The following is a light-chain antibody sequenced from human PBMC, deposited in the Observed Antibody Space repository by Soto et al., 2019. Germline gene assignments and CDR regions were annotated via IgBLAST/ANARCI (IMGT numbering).Light chain of an antibody. CDR1: SGHSNYA. CDR2: LKSDGSH. Sequence: QLVLTQSPSASASLGASVKLTCTLSSGHSNYAIAWHQQQPEKGPRYLMKLKSDGSHSKGDGIPDRFSGSSSGAERYLTISSLQSEDEADYYCQTWGTGIQVFGGGTKVTVL. CDR3: QTWGTGIQV. J-gene: IGLJ2*01. V-gene: IGLV4-69*01.